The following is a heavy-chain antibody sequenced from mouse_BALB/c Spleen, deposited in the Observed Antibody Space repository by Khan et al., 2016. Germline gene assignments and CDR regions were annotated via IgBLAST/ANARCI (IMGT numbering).Heavy chain of an antibody. J-gene: IGHJ1*01. V-gene: IGHV7-3*02. Sequence: EVELVEPGGGLVQPGGSLRLSCTTSGFTFNDSYMSWVRQPPGQALEWFGFIRNKANGYTTEYSAPVKGRLTTSTDTSPSILYLHMNTLSADDSATYYVYELGWVLRHWYFDVWGAGTTVTVSS. CDR2: IRNKANGYTT. CDR3: YELGWVLRHWYFDV. D-gene: IGHD1-2*01. CDR1: GFTFNDSY.